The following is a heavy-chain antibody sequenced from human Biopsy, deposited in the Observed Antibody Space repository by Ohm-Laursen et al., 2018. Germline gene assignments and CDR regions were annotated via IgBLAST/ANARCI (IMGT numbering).Heavy chain of an antibody. J-gene: IGHJ6*02. D-gene: IGHD1-26*01. V-gene: IGHV1-46*01. CDR1: EFSFSRYD. CDR3: AIFEGYSDDNLDYEHYGMDV. Sequence: ASVKVSCKGSEFSFSRYDMHWVRQAPGRGLEWMGIISPSGGGTMDTQKFQDRLTMTRDTSTSTVHMELRSLKSEDTAVYYCAIFEGYSDDNLDYEHYGMDVWGQGTTVTVSS. CDR2: ISPSGGGT.